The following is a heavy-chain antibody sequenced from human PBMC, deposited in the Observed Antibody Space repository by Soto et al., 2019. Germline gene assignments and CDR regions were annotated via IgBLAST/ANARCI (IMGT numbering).Heavy chain of an antibody. D-gene: IGHD6-19*01. J-gene: IGHJ6*02. CDR3: ARGSGSGWYGGEYYYYYGMDV. V-gene: IGHV4-61*01. CDR1: GGSVSSGSYY. Sequence: QVQLQESGPGLVKPSETLSLTCTVSGGSVSSGSYYWSWIRQPPGKGLEWIGYIYYSGSTNYNPSLKSRVTISVDTSKNQFSLKLSSVTAADTAVYYCARGSGSGWYGGEYYYYYGMDVWGQGTTVTVSS. CDR2: IYYSGST.